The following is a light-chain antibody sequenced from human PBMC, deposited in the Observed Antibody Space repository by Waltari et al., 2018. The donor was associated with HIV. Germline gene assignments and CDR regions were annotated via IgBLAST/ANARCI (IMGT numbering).Light chain of an antibody. CDR1: QSVKSY. V-gene: IGKV3-11*01. CDR3: QQRSTSIT. CDR2: DAS. Sequence: EIVLTQSPATLSLSPGESATLSCRASQSVKSYLAWYQQKPGQAPRLLIYDASNRASGIPARFSGSGSGTDCTLTISSLEPEDFAVYYCQQRSTSITFGQGTRLDIK. J-gene: IGKJ5*01.